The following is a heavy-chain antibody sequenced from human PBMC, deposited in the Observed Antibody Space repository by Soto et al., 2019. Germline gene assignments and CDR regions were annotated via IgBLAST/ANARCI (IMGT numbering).Heavy chain of an antibody. J-gene: IGHJ6*03. D-gene: IGHD3-3*01. V-gene: IGHV3-74*01. CDR1: GFTFSDYW. CDR2: IKRDGSTT. Sequence: PGGSLRLSCAASGFTFSDYWMHWVRQAPGKGLEWVSRIKRDGSTTNYADSVKGRFTISRDNSKNTLYLEMNSLRAEDTAVYYCAKDGAPTFWSGPTQIYYYYMDVWGKGTTVTVSS. CDR3: AKDGAPTFWSGPTQIYYYYMDV.